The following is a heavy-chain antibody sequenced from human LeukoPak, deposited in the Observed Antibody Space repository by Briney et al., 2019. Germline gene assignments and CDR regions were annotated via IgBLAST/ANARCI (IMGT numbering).Heavy chain of an antibody. CDR2: IIPIFGTA. Sequence: VASVKVSCKASGGTFSSYAISWVRQAPGQGLEWMGGIIPIFGTANYAQKFQGRVTITADKSTSTAYMELSSLRSEDTAVYYCASTRYGDYENWFDPWGQGTLVTVSS. CDR3: ASTRYGDYENWFDP. V-gene: IGHV1-69*06. J-gene: IGHJ5*02. D-gene: IGHD4-17*01. CDR1: GGTFSSYA.